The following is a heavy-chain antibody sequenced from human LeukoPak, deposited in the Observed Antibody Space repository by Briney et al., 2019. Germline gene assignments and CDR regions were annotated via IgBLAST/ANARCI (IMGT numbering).Heavy chain of an antibody. CDR2: IHPSGST. CDR1: GGSLSGYY. V-gene: IGHV4-34*01. J-gene: IGHJ4*02. D-gene: IGHD3-22*01. CDR3: ARGDDSKKSGY. Sequence: SETLSLTCAVYGGSLSGYYWSWIRQPPGKGLEWIREIHPSGSTYSKPSLESRVTMSVDTSKNHFSLKLTSVTAADTAVYYCARGDDSKKSGYWGQGTLVTVSS.